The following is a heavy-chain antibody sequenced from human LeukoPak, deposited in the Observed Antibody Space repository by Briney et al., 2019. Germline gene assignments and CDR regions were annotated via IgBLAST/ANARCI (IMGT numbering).Heavy chain of an antibody. V-gene: IGHV3-7*03. CDR1: GFTFSSYW. Sequence: PGGSLRLSCAASGFTFSSYWMSWVRQAPGKGLEWVANIKQDGSEKYYVDSVKGRFTISRDNAKNSLYLQMNSLRAEDTAVYYCARVGSSWFGKAFDIWGQGTMVTVSS. CDR3: ARVGSSWFGKAFDI. D-gene: IGHD6-13*01. J-gene: IGHJ3*02. CDR2: IKQDGSEK.